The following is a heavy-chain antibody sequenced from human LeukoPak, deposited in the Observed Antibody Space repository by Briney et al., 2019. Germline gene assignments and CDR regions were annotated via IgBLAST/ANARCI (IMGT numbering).Heavy chain of an antibody. D-gene: IGHD2-2*01. CDR1: GFTFSSYG. Sequence: PGGSLRLSCAASGFTFSSYGMHWVRQAPGKGLEWVAVIWDDGSNKYYADSVKGRFTISRDNSKNTLYLQMNSLRAEDTAVYYCARDGGGGGCTSCLIDAFDIWGQGTMVAVSS. CDR3: ARDGGGGGCTSCLIDAFDI. J-gene: IGHJ3*02. CDR2: IWDDGSNK. V-gene: IGHV3-33*01.